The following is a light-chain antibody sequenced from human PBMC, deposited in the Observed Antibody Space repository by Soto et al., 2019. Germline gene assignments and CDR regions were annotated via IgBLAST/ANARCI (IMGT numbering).Light chain of an antibody. CDR2: GAS. J-gene: IGKJ1*01. Sequence: EIVLTQSPATLSLSPGERATLSCRASQSVSNYLTWHQQKPGQAPRLLIYGASSRATGVPDRFSGSGSGTDFTLTIRRLEPEDFAVYYCQQYGSSPWTFGQGTKVDIK. V-gene: IGKV3-20*01. CDR3: QQYGSSPWT. CDR1: QSVSNY.